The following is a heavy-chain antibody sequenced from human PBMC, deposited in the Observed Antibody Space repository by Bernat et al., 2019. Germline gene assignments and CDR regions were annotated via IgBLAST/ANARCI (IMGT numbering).Heavy chain of an antibody. CDR1: GFTVSSNY. V-gene: IGHV3-66*01. Sequence: EVQLVESGGGLVQPGGSLRLSCAASGFTVSSNYMSWVRQAPGKGREWVAVIYSGGSTYYADSVKGSFTISRDHSKNTLYLQMNSLRAEDTAVYYCARDIPPLLEWLLPNYYYYGMDVWGQGTTVTVSS. CDR2: IYSGGST. CDR3: ARDIPPLLEWLLPNYYYYGMDV. J-gene: IGHJ6*02. D-gene: IGHD3-3*01.